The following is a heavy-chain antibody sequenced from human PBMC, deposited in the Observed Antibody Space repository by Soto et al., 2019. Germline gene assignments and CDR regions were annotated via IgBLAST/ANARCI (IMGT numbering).Heavy chain of an antibody. J-gene: IGHJ4*02. Sequence: SETLSLTCAVHGGSFSGYYWDWIRQPPGKGLEWIGEVNHGGTSNYNPSLKSRVIISVDTSKNQFSLKLSSVTAADTAVYFCARLPGYCSGDSCRIDYWGQGTLVTVSS. CDR2: VNHGGTS. CDR3: ARLPGYCSGDSCRIDY. D-gene: IGHD2-15*01. V-gene: IGHV4-34*01. CDR1: GGSFSGYY.